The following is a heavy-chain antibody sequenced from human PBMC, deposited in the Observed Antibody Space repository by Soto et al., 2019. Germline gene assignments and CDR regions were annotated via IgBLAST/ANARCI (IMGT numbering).Heavy chain of an antibody. CDR3: AREDASGEGRWYFDA. J-gene: IGHJ4*02. V-gene: IGHV4-61*01. CDR1: GCSVSSGSYY. CDR2: IYYSGST. D-gene: IGHD5-12*01. Sequence: XETLSLTCTVAGCSVSSGSYYWSWIRQPPGKGLEWIGYIYYSGSTNYNPSLKSRVTISVDTSKNQFSLKLSSVTAADTAVYYCAREDASGEGRWYFDAWGQGTLVTVSS.